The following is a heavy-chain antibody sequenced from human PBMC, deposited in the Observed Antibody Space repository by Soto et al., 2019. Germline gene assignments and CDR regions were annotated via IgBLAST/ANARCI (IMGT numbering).Heavy chain of an antibody. J-gene: IGHJ4*02. CDR2: IFSTGGST. CDR1: GFSFSTYA. Sequence: PGGSLSLSCAACGFSFSTYAMSWVRQAPGKGMEWVSSIFSTGGSTYYADSVKGRFTISRDNSKNTLYLQMNSLRAEDTAVYYCAKVEMATIYQYWGQGTLVTVSS. D-gene: IGHD5-12*01. V-gene: IGHV3-23*01. CDR3: AKVEMATIYQY.